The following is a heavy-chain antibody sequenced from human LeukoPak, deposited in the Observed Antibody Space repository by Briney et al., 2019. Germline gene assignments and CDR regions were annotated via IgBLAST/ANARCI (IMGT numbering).Heavy chain of an antibody. CDR2: TIGTGRST. CDR3: ASAVLHSRTLFDS. CDR1: GFTFSNYA. V-gene: IGHV3-23*01. D-gene: IGHD3-3*02. Sequence: GGSLRLSCAASGFTFSNYAMGWVRQAPGKGLEWVSGTIGTGRSTYYADSVKGRFTISRDNSKNTLYLQMNSLRAEDTAVYYCASAVLHSRTLFDSWGQGTLVTVSS. J-gene: IGHJ4*02.